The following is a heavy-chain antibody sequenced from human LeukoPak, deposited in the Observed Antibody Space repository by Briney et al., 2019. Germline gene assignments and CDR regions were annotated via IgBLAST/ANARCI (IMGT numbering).Heavy chain of an antibody. V-gene: IGHV4-59*08. CDR1: GGSISSYY. Sequence: SETLSLTCTVSGGSISSYYWSWIRQPPGKGLGWIGYISYSGDTSYNPSLKSRVIISIETSKNQLSLKLNSVTAADTAVFFCARHSGNFYSFNYWGQGTLVTVSS. D-gene: IGHD3-10*01. CDR3: ARHSGNFYSFNY. J-gene: IGHJ4*02. CDR2: ISYSGDT.